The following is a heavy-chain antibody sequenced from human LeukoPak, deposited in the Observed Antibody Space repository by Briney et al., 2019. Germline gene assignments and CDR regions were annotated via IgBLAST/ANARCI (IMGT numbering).Heavy chain of an antibody. Sequence: SETLSLTCAVYGGSFSDYFWGWIRQPPGKGLEGIGEINHSGRTYCNPSLKSRVTISVDTSKNQFSLNLSSVTAADTAVYYCAIAVVPAAIHYGMDVWGQGTTVTVSS. CDR3: AIAVVPAAIHYGMDV. CDR1: GGSFSDYF. J-gene: IGHJ6*02. D-gene: IGHD2-2*01. V-gene: IGHV4-34*01. CDR2: INHSGRT.